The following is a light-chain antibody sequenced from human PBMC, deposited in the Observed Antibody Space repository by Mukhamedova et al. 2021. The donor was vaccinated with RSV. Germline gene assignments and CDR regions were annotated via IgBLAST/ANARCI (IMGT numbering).Light chain of an antibody. CDR1: QSVGSS. V-gene: IGKV3-15*01. Sequence: GERATLSCRASQSVGSSLAWYQQKPGQAPRLLIYGASARATGIPARFSGSGSGTEFTLTISSLQSEDSAVYYCQHYYNLLSFGGG. CDR3: QHYYNLLS. J-gene: IGKJ4*01. CDR2: GAS.